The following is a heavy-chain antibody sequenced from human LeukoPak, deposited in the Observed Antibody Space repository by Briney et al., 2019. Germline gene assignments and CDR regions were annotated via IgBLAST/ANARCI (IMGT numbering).Heavy chain of an antibody. J-gene: IGHJ4*02. CDR3: ARYGPTVAGIIDY. V-gene: IGHV4-39*07. CDR2: INHSGST. D-gene: IGHD6-19*01. Sequence: SETLSLTCTVSGGSISSGSYYWSWIRQPPGKGLEWIGEINHSGSTNYNPSLKSRVTISVDTSKNQFSLKLSSVTAADTAVYYCARYGPTVAGIIDYWGQGTLVTVSS. CDR1: GGSISSGSYY.